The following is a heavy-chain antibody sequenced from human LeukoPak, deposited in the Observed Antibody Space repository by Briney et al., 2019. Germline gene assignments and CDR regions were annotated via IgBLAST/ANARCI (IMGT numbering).Heavy chain of an antibody. V-gene: IGHV3-53*04. CDR1: GFTVSSNY. Sequence: GGSLRLSCADSGFTVSSNYMIWVRQAPRKALEWASVIYSGGSTYYEDYVNGPFTISRHNSKNTLYLQMNSLRAEDTAVYYCARSLGGIAVAGTLAFDIWGQGTMVTVSS. CDR2: IYSGGST. J-gene: IGHJ3*02. D-gene: IGHD6-19*01. CDR3: ARSLGGIAVAGTLAFDI.